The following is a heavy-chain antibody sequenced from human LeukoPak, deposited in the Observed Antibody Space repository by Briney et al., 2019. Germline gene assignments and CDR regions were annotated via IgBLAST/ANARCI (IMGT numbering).Heavy chain of an antibody. J-gene: IGHJ4*02. Sequence: ASVKVSCKASGYTFTSHGISWVRQAPGQGLEWMGWISANNGNTNYAQKLQGRVTMTTDTSTSTAYMELRSLRSEATAVYYCARDRPSYIFLTGCCIDYWRKGTRVSVSS. CDR2: ISANNGNT. V-gene: IGHV1-18*01. D-gene: IGHD3-9*01. CDR1: GYTFTSHG. CDR3: ARDRPSYIFLTGCCIDY.